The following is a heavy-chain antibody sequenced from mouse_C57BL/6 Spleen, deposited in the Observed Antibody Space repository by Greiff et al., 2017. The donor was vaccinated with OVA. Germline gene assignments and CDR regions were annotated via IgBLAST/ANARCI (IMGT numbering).Heavy chain of an antibody. CDR2: IYPRSGNT. J-gene: IGHJ3*01. CDR3: ARWGYGSSYDVAY. V-gene: IGHV1-81*01. D-gene: IGHD1-1*01. Sequence: VKLMESGAELARPGASVKLSCKASGYTFTSYGISWVKQRTGQGLEWIGEIYPRSGNTYYNEKFKGKATLTADKSSSTAYMELRSLTSEDSAVYFCARWGYGSSYDVAYWGQGTLVTVSA. CDR1: GYTFTSYG.